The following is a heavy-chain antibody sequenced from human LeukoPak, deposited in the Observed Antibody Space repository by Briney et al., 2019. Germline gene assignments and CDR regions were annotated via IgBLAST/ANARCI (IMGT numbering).Heavy chain of an antibody. J-gene: IGHJ4*02. CDR1: GFTFSSYA. CDR2: FSGGGGT. D-gene: IGHD3-22*01. CDR3: AKRGYYDGSGSYAPFDY. Sequence: GGSLRLSCAASGFTFSSYAMSWVRQAPGKGLEWVSAFSGGGGTYYADSVKGRFTITRDNSKNTLYLQMNSLRAEDTAIYYCAKRGYYDGSGSYAPFDYWGQGTLVTVSS. V-gene: IGHV3-23*01.